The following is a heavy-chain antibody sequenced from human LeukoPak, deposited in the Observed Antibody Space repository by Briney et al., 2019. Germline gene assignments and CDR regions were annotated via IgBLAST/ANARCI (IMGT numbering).Heavy chain of an antibody. D-gene: IGHD3-22*01. Sequence: SETLSLTCTVSDDSISSYYWTWIRQPPGKGLEWIGYIYYSGSTNYNPSLKSRVTISVDTSKNQFSLKLSSVTAADTAVYYCARRYYDSSGYYYDYFDYWGQGTLVTVSS. CDR2: IYYSGST. CDR3: ARRYYDSSGYYYDYFDY. CDR1: DDSISSYY. J-gene: IGHJ4*02. V-gene: IGHV4-59*08.